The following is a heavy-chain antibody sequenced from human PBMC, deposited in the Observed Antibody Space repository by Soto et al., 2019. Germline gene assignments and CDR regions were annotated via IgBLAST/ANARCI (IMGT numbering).Heavy chain of an antibody. J-gene: IGHJ4*02. CDR1: GYTFTSYG. CDR3: ARDEVGYSYRYGFDY. Sequence: ASVKVSCKASGYTFTSYGISWVRQAPGQGLEWMGWISAYNGNTNYAQKLQGRVTMTTDTSTSTAYMELRSLRSDDTAVYYCARDEVGYSYRYGFDYWGQGTLVTVSS. CDR2: ISAYNGNT. V-gene: IGHV1-18*01. D-gene: IGHD5-18*01.